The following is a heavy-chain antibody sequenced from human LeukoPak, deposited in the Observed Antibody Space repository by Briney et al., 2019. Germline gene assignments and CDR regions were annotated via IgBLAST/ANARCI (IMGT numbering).Heavy chain of an antibody. CDR2: IYYSGST. V-gene: IGHV4-31*01. J-gene: IGHJ4*02. CDR1: GGSISGGGFY. CDR3: ARDSPDILTGYYTLDY. Sequence: SETLSLTCTVSGGSISGGGFYWSWIRQHPGKGLEWIGYIYYSGSTYYNPSLKSQVTISVDTSKNQFSLKLSSVTAADAAVYYCARDSPDILTGYYTLDYWGQGTLVTVSS. D-gene: IGHD3-9*01.